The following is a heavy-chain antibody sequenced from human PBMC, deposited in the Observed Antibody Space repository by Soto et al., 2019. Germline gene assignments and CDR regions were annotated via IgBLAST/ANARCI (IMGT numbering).Heavy chain of an antibody. CDR3: ARGYTGSAGRFDP. V-gene: IGHV4-4*07. CDR1: GGAISVYY. J-gene: IGHJ5*02. D-gene: IGHD2-2*02. Sequence: SETLSLTCTVTGGAISVYYWTWIRQSDGEGLEWIGRIYSSGSTIYSPSFQGQVTLSADKSITTAYLQWGSLRASGSGIYYCARGYTGSAGRFDPWGQGTLVTVSS. CDR2: IYSSGST.